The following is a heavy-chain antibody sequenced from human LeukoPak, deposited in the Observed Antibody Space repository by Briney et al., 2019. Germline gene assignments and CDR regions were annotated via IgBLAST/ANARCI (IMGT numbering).Heavy chain of an antibody. J-gene: IGHJ4*02. V-gene: IGHV4-39*01. Sequence: SETLSLTCTVSGGSISSSSYYWGWIRQPPGKGLEWIGSIYYSGSTYYNPSLESRVTISVDTSKNQFSLKLSSVTAADTAVYYCATSGWYLLPGVYWGQGTLVTVSS. CDR1: GGSISSSSYY. D-gene: IGHD6-19*01. CDR2: IYYSGST. CDR3: ATSGWYLLPGVY.